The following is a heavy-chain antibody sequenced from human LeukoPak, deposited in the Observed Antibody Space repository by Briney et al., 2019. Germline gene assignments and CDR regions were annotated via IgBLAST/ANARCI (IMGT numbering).Heavy chain of an antibody. Sequence: GSLRLSCAASGFTFSSYSMNWVRQAPGKGLEWIGSIYYSGRTYYNPSLKSRVTISVDTSKNQFSLKLSSVTAADTAVYYCARIITYYDFSCWFDPWGQGTLVTVSS. J-gene: IGHJ5*02. CDR1: GFTFSSYSMN. D-gene: IGHD3-3*01. CDR3: ARIITYYDFSCWFDP. V-gene: IGHV4-39*01. CDR2: IYYSGRT.